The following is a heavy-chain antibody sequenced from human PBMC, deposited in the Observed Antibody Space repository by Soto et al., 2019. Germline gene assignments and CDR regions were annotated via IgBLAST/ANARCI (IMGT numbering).Heavy chain of an antibody. CDR2: IYYSGTT. D-gene: IGHD1-26*01. J-gene: IGHJ4*02. V-gene: IGHV4-59*08. Sequence: TRVLSFTFSRCSTHHYYWTLNRQPPGKGLEWMGYIYYSGTTTNYNPSLKSRVTLSVDTSKNQFSLKLSSVTAADTAVYYCARLGESYAVPHFDYWGQGTLVTVSS. CDR1: RCSTHHYY. CDR3: ARLGESYAVPHFDY.